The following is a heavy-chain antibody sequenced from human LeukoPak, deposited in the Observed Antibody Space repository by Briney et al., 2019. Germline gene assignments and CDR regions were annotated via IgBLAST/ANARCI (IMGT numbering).Heavy chain of an antibody. CDR1: GFTFSSYA. V-gene: IGHV3-30-3*01. CDR3: ARDAQWLADFDY. Sequence: GGSLRLSCAASGFTFSSYAMHWVRQAPGKGLEWVAVISYDGSNKYYADSVKGRFTISRDNSKNTLYLQMNSLRAEDTAVYYCARDAQWLADFDYWGQGTLVTVSS. CDR2: ISYDGSNK. D-gene: IGHD6-19*01. J-gene: IGHJ4*02.